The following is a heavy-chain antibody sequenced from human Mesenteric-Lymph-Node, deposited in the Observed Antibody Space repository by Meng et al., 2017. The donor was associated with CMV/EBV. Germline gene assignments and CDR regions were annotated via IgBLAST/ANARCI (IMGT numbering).Heavy chain of an antibody. CDR2: IRNKPYGETT. V-gene: IGHV3-49*04. D-gene: IGHD5-18*01. CDR3: TRIRYSYGYGAFDI. J-gene: IGHJ3*02. Sequence: GGSLRLSCIASGFTFGDYAMSWVRQAPGKGLEWVGFIRNKPYGETTEYAASVKGRFTISRDDSNGIAYLQMNSLETEDTAVYYCTRIRYSYGYGAFDIWGQGTLVTVSS. CDR1: GFTFGDYA.